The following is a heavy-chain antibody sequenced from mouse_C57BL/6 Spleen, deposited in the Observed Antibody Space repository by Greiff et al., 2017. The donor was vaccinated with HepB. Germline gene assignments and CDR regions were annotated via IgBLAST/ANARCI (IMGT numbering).Heavy chain of an antibody. D-gene: IGHD2-2*01. V-gene: IGHV5-17*01. CDR1: GFTFSDYG. CDR2: ISSGSSTI. J-gene: IGHJ2*01. CDR3: ARGGVTTRGFDY. Sequence: EVKLMESGGGLVKPGGSLKLSCAASGFTFSDYGMHWVRQAPEKGLEWVAYISSGSSTIYYADTVKGRFTISRDNAKNTLFLQMTSLRSEDTAMYYCARGGVTTRGFDYWGQGTTLTVSS.